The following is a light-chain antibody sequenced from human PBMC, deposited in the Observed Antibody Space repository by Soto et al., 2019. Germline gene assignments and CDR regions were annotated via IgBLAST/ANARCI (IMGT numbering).Light chain of an antibody. CDR2: AAS. J-gene: IGKJ2*01. CDR3: QDSYSLAYT. CDR1: QSISNW. V-gene: IGKV1-39*01. Sequence: DSTMLPYPSTVSATGTSRVTVGCRASQSISNWLAWYQKTPGKAPKLLIYAASSLQSGVSSRFSGSGSGTDFTLTISCLQPEDSATYYCQDSYSLAYTLAQGTNVDIK.